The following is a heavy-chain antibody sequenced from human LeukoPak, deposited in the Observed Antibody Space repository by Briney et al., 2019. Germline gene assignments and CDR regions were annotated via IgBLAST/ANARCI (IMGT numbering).Heavy chain of an antibody. D-gene: IGHD3-10*01. CDR3: ARVARGDYYYYYMDV. CDR2: INNDGSST. J-gene: IGHJ6*03. Sequence: GGSLRLSCGASGFTFSSYWMHWVRQAPGKGLVWVSRINNDGSSTSYADSVQGRFTISRDNAKNTLYLQMNSLRAEDTALYYCARVARGDYYYYYMDVWGKGTTVTISS. CDR1: GFTFSSYW. V-gene: IGHV3-74*01.